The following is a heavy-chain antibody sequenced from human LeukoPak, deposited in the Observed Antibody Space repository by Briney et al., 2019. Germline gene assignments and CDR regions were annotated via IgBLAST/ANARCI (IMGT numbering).Heavy chain of an antibody. D-gene: IGHD3-10*01. CDR1: GGSISSYY. V-gene: IGHV4-59*01. Sequence: ETLSLTCTVSGGSISSYYWSWIRQPPGKGLEWIGYIYYSGSTNYNPSLKSRVTISVDTSKNQFSLKLSSVTAADTAVYYCARDNLNYYGSGSGRYYYYGMDVWGQGTTVTVSS. CDR3: ARDNLNYYGSGSGRYYYYGMDV. CDR2: IYYSGST. J-gene: IGHJ6*02.